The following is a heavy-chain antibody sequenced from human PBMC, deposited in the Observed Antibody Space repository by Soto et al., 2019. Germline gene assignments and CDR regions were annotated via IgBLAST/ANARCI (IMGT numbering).Heavy chain of an antibody. CDR3: AKDNRGTFDY. CDR1: GFTFSNYG. J-gene: IGHJ4*02. Sequence: GGSLRLSCAASGFTFSNYGMNWVRQAPGKGLEWVSGISTNGDTANYADSVKGRFTISRDNSKNALYMQMNGLRPEDTAVYYCAKDNRGTFDYWGQGALVTVSS. CDR2: ISTNGDTA. V-gene: IGHV3-23*01. D-gene: IGHD7-27*01.